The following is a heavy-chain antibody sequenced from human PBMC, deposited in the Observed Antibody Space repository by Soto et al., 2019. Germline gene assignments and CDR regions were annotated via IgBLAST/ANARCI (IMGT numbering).Heavy chain of an antibody. V-gene: IGHV1-18*01. CDR2: VSGYTGNT. Sequence: QVQLVQSETEVKKPGASVKVSCKASGYIFTNYDITWVRQAPGQGLEGMGWVSGYTGNTNYAEKFQDRVTMTTHTSTSTVYMELRSLRSVATAVYYCAIFGSAPYYNYSVDVGGQGTTVFVSS. CDR3: AIFGSAPYYNYSVDV. J-gene: IGHJ6*02. CDR1: GYIFTNYD. D-gene: IGHD3-10*01.